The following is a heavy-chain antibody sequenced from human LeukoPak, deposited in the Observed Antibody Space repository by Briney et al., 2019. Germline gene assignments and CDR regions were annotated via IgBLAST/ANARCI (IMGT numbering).Heavy chain of an antibody. CDR3: ARPKGRWELLLDY. D-gene: IGHD1-26*01. Sequence: PGGSLRLSCAASGFTVSSNYMSWVRQAPGKGLEWVSVIYSGGSTYYADSVKGRFTISRDNSKNTLYLQMNSLGAEDTAVYYCARPKGRWELLLDYWGQGTLVTVSS. CDR2: IYSGGST. CDR1: GFTVSSNY. V-gene: IGHV3-66*04. J-gene: IGHJ4*02.